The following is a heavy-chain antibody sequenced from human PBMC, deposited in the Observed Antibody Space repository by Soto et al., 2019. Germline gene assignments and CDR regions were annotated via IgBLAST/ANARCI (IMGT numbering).Heavy chain of an antibody. J-gene: IGHJ3*02. D-gene: IGHD3-10*01. Sequence: GGSLRLSWGAAGFTFDNYARHWVRQAPGKGLEWVSGISWNSGSIGYADSVKGRFTISRDNAKNSLYLQMNSLRAEDTALYYCAKDIRSKGYYGSGSYYPARAFDIWGQGTMVTVSS. CDR2: ISWNSGSI. CDR1: GFTFDNYA. V-gene: IGHV3-9*01. CDR3: AKDIRSKGYYGSGSYYPARAFDI.